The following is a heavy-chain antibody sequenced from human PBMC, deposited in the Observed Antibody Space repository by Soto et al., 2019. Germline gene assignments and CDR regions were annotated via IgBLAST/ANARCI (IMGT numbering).Heavy chain of an antibody. Sequence: GGSLRLSCTASGFTFGDYAMSWFRQAPGKGLEWVGFIRSKAYGGTTEYAASVKGRFTISRDDSKSIAYLQMNSLKTEDTAVYYCTRVSGYCSGGSCYSYFDYWGQGTLVTVSS. V-gene: IGHV3-49*03. J-gene: IGHJ4*02. D-gene: IGHD2-15*01. CDR1: GFTFGDYA. CDR2: IRSKAYGGTT. CDR3: TRVSGYCSGGSCYSYFDY.